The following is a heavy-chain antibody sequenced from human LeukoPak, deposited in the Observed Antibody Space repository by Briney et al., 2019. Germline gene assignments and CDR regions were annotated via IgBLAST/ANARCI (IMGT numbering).Heavy chain of an antibody. J-gene: IGHJ4*02. V-gene: IGHV3-23*01. CDR3: ATEVVY. Sequence: PGGSLRLSCAASGFNSNDYVISSVRQAPGKGLEWVSSISGSGRSLYYADSIKGRFNISRDNSKNILYLQMDSLRAEDTAIYYCATEVVYWGQGALVTVSS. CDR2: ISGSGRSL. CDR1: GFNSNDYV.